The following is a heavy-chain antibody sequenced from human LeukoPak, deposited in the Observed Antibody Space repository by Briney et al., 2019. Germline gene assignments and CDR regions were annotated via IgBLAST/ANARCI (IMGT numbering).Heavy chain of an antibody. D-gene: IGHD3-10*01. CDR2: INPSGGST. CDR3: ASQERGSGSYGRRGYYYYMDV. J-gene: IGHJ6*03. Sequence: GASVKVSCKASGYTFTSYYMHWVRQAPGQGLEWMGIINPSGGSTGYAQKFQGRVTMTRDTSTSTVYMELSSLRSEDTAVYYCASQERGSGSYGRRGYYYYMDVWGKGTTVTVSS. V-gene: IGHV1-46*03. CDR1: GYTFTSYY.